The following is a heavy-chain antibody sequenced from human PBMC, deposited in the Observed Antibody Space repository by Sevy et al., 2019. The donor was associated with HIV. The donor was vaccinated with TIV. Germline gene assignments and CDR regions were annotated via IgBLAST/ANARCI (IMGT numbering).Heavy chain of an antibody. CDR2: IWSDGAYQ. CDR1: GFTFSNYV. V-gene: IGHV3-33*01. J-gene: IGHJ4*02. D-gene: IGHD3-22*01. Sequence: GSLRLSCAATGFTFSNYVMHWVRQAPGKGMEWVAIIWSDGAYQYHGDSVKGGFTISRDNSTNKLYLQMNNVRVEDTAVYYCARGGYYYDNAAYYALDSWGQGTLVTVSS. CDR3: ARGGYYYDNAAYYALDS.